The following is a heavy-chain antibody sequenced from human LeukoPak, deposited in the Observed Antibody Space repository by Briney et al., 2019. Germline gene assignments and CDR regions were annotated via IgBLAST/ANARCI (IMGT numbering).Heavy chain of an antibody. V-gene: IGHV4-39*07. CDR2: ISYTGSP. Sequence: PSETLSLTCTVSGDPGSSANYYWGWIRQSPGKGLEWIGRISYTGSPYYNPSPKSRVTISIDTSKNQFSLKLSSVSTADTAVYYCARDLVTVTKGFDIWGLGTMVSVSS. J-gene: IGHJ3*02. D-gene: IGHD4-17*01. CDR3: ARDLVTVTKGFDI. CDR1: GDPGSSANYY.